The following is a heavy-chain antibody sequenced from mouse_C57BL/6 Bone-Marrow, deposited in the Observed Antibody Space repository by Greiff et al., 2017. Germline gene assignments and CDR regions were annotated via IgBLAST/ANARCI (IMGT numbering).Heavy chain of an antibody. D-gene: IGHD3-2*02. V-gene: IGHV5-16*01. CDR1: GFTFSDYY. CDR3: ARALDSSGPMDY. Sequence: DVKLVESEGGLVQPGSSMKLSCTASGFTFSDYYMAWVRQVPEKGLEWVANINYDGSSTYYLDSLKSRFIISRDNAKNILYLQMSSLKSEDTATYYCARALDSSGPMDYWGQGTSVTVSS. CDR2: INYDGSST. J-gene: IGHJ4*01.